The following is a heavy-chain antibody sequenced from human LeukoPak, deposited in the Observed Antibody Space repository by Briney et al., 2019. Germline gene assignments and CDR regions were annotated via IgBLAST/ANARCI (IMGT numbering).Heavy chain of an antibody. V-gene: IGHV3-9*03. D-gene: IGHD2-2*01. Sequence: GRSLRLSCAASGFTYDDYAMHWVRQAPGKGLEWVSGISLNSGSIGYADSVKGRFTISRDNAKNSLYLQMNSLRAEDMALYYCAKGYCSSTSCYGVNAFDIWGQRTMVTVSS. J-gene: IGHJ3*02. CDR1: GFTYDDYA. CDR2: ISLNSGSI. CDR3: AKGYCSSTSCYGVNAFDI.